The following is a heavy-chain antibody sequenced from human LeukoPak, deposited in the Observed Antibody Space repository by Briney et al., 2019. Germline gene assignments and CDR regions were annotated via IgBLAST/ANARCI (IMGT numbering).Heavy chain of an antibody. CDR1: GFTFSSFG. Sequence: PGGSLRLSCAASGFTFSSFGMHWVRQAPGKGLEWVAFIRYDESNKYYADSVKGRFTISRDNSKNSLYLHMNSLRAEDTALYYCARGLGDLVVVPAADYWGQGTLVTVSS. J-gene: IGHJ4*02. CDR2: IRYDESNK. V-gene: IGHV3-30*02. D-gene: IGHD2-2*01. CDR3: ARGLGDLVVVPAADY.